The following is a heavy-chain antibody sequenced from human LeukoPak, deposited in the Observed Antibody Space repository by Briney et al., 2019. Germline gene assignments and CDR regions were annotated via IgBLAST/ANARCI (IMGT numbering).Heavy chain of an antibody. D-gene: IGHD2-21*01. CDR2: INWNGGST. Sequence: GGSLRLSCAATGLNLHDYGMSWVRPAPGTGLEGVAGINWNGGSTGYADSLKGRFTISRDNAKNSLYLQMNSLRAEDTALYYCASSKSIEYYFYMDVWGKGTTVTVSS. V-gene: IGHV3-20*04. CDR1: GLNLHDYG. CDR3: ASSKSIEYYFYMDV. J-gene: IGHJ6*03.